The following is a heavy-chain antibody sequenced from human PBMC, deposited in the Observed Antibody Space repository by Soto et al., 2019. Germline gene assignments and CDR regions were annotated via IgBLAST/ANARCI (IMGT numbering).Heavy chain of an antibody. D-gene: IGHD2-15*01. CDR3: ARARYCSGGSCQSFWFDP. CDR2: ISSSSSYI. CDR1: GFTFSSYS. J-gene: IGHJ5*02. Sequence: EVQLVESGGGLVKPGGSLRLSCAASGFTFSSYSMNWVRQAPGKGLEWVSSISSSSSYIYYADSVKGRFTISRDNAKNSRYQQMNSLRAEDTAVYYCARARYCSGGSCQSFWFDPWGQGTLVTVSS. V-gene: IGHV3-21*01.